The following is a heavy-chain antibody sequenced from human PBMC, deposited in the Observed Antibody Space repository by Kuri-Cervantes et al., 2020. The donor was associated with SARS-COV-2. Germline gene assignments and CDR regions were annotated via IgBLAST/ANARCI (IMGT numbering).Heavy chain of an antibody. D-gene: IGHD3-3*01. CDR2: ISYDASNK. CDR1: GFIFSDYF. Sequence: GGSLRLSCAASGFIFSDYFLHWVRQAPGKGLEWVAVISYDASNKYYADSVKGRFTISRDNSKNTLFLQMNSLRAEDTAVYYCARARLEWLPDAFDTWGQGTMVTVSS. J-gene: IGHJ3*02. CDR3: ARARLEWLPDAFDT. V-gene: IGHV3-30-3*01.